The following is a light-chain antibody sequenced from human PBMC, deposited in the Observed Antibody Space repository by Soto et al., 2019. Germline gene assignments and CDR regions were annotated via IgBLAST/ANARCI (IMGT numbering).Light chain of an antibody. J-gene: IGKJ3*01. CDR1: QSIGST. Sequence: EIVMTQSPATLSVSPGERATLSCRASQSIGSTLAWYQQKPGQAPRLLIYDASTRDTGIPVRLSVSGSGTEFTLTINSLQSEDFTVAYCQQYNNWPFAFGPGTKVDIK. CDR3: QQYNNWPFA. V-gene: IGKV3-15*01. CDR2: DAS.